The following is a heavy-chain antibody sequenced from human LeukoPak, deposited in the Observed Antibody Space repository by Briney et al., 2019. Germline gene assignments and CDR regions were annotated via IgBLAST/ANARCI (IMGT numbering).Heavy chain of an antibody. CDR1: GFTFSSYS. D-gene: IGHD3-10*01. Sequence: GGSLRLSCAASGFTFSSYSMNWVRQAPGKGLEWVSSISSSSSYIYYADSVKGRFTISRDNAKNSLYLQMNSLRAEDTAVYYCAKLWFGELLEYNWFDPWGQGTLVTVSS. CDR2: ISSSSSYI. J-gene: IGHJ5*02. V-gene: IGHV3-21*04. CDR3: AKLWFGELLEYNWFDP.